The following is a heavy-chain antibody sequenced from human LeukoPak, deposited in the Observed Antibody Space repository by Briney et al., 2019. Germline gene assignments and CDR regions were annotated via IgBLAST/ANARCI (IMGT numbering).Heavy chain of an antibody. D-gene: IGHD1-26*01. Sequence: SETLSLTCTVSGGSVSSSSYYWGWIRQPPGKGLEWIGCIYYSGSTYYNPSLKSRVTISVDTSKNQFSLKLSSVTAADTAVYYCARLSGSYFSFFDYWGQGTLVTVSS. CDR3: ARLSGSYFSFFDY. CDR2: IYYSGST. V-gene: IGHV4-39*01. J-gene: IGHJ4*02. CDR1: GGSVSSSSYY.